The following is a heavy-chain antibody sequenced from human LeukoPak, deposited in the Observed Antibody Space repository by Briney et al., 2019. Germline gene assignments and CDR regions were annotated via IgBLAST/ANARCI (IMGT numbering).Heavy chain of an antibody. Sequence: PGGSLRLSCAASGFTFSSYWIHWVRQAPGKGLVWVSRINSDESSTTYADSVKGRFTISRDDAKNTVYLQMNSLRAEDTAVYYCARHYGDAFDIWGQGTMVTVSS. CDR1: GFTFSSYW. CDR3: ARHYGDAFDI. CDR2: INSDESST. D-gene: IGHD4-17*01. V-gene: IGHV3-74*03. J-gene: IGHJ3*02.